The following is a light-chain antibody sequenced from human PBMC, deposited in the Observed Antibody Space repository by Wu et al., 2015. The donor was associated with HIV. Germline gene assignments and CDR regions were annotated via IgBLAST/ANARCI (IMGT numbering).Light chain of an antibody. CDR3: QQYET. J-gene: IGKJ4*01. V-gene: IGKV3-20*01. CDR2: GAS. Sequence: EIVLTQSPGTLSLSLGESATLSCRSSQSFSSTSLAWYQQKPGQAPRLLIYGASSRAAGIPARFSGSGSGTAFTLTISRLEPEDFAVYYCQQYETFGGGTKVEIK. CDR1: QSFSSTS.